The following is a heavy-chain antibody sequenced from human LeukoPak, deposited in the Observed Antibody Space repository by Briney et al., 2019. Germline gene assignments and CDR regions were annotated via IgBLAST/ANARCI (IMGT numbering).Heavy chain of an antibody. J-gene: IGHJ4*02. D-gene: IGHD5-18*01. V-gene: IGHV4-34*01. Sequence: PSETLSLTCAVYGGSFSGYYWSWIRQPPGKGLEWIGEINHSGGTNYNPSLKSRVTISVDTSKNQFSLKLSSVTAADTAVYYCARGRGYSYGYYFDYWGQGTLVTVSS. CDR1: GGSFSGYY. CDR2: INHSGGT. CDR3: ARGRGYSYGYYFDY.